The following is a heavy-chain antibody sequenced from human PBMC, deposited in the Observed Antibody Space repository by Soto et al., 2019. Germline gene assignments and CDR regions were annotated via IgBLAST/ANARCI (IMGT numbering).Heavy chain of an antibody. CDR2: IYWDDDK. CDR3: AHRVLCTVFGLVTTTAIYFDF. D-gene: IGHD3-3*01. CDR1: GFSLTTSGVG. J-gene: IGHJ4*02. Sequence: QITLNESGPTQVKPRQTLTLPCTFSGFSLTTSGVGVGWIRQSPGKAPEWLALIYWDDDKRYSPSLKSRLTITKDTSKNQVVLTMAGLDPADTATYYCAHRVLCTVFGLVTTTAIYFDFWGQGTPVAVSS. V-gene: IGHV2-5*02.